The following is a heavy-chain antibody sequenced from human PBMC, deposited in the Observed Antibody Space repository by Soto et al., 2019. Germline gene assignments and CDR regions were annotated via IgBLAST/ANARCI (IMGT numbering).Heavy chain of an antibody. CDR1: GFTFSDYY. Sequence: GGSLRLSCAASGFTFSDYYMSWIRQAPGKGLEWVSYISSSGSTIYYADSGKGRFTISRDNAKNSLYLQMNSLRAEDTAVYYCARDPDYGSGSYYEGSSPGCWFDPWGQGTLVTVSS. CDR2: ISSSGSTI. J-gene: IGHJ5*02. V-gene: IGHV3-11*01. CDR3: ARDPDYGSGSYYEGSSPGCWFDP. D-gene: IGHD3-10*01.